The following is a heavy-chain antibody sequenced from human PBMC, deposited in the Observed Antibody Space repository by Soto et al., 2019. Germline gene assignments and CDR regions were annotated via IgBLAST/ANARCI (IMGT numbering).Heavy chain of an antibody. CDR3: ARGLYYYDSSGYFDAFDI. CDR1: DGYFSGYY. D-gene: IGHD3-22*01. V-gene: IGHV4-31*11. J-gene: IGHJ3*02. Sequence: PSETPSHTCAVYDGYFSGYYGSWIRQNPGKGLEWIGYIYYSGSTYYNPSLKSRVTISVDTSKNQFSLKLSSVTAADTAVYYCARGLYYYDSSGYFDAFDIWGQGTMVTVSS. CDR2: IYYSGST.